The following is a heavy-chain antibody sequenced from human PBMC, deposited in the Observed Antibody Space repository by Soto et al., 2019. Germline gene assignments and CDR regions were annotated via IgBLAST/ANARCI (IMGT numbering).Heavy chain of an antibody. CDR3: AKEKDYDFNWGSDRFTSHY. CDR2: ISGSAGT. Sequence: TGGSLRLSCTASGFTFRTYAMTWFRHAPGKGLEWVSAISGSAGTFYATSVKGHFTISRDNSRSTVYLQMHSLRAEDSAIYYCAKEKDYDFNWGSDRFTSHYWGRGTLVTVSS. V-gene: IGHV3-23*01. CDR1: GFTFRTYA. J-gene: IGHJ4*02. D-gene: IGHD3-16*02.